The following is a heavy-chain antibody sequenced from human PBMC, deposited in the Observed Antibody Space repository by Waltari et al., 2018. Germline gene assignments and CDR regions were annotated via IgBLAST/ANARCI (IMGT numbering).Heavy chain of an antibody. Sequence: EVQLVQSGAEVKKPGATVKISCKVSGYTFTNYYVHWVQQAPGKGLEWMGLVDPEDGETIYAEKFQGRVTITADTSTDTAYMELSSLRSEDTAVYYCATGGLGYCSSTSCINSVYWGQGTLVTVSS. CDR3: ATGGLGYCSSTSCINSVY. D-gene: IGHD2-2*01. V-gene: IGHV1-69-2*01. CDR2: VDPEDGET. CDR1: GYTFTNYY. J-gene: IGHJ4*02.